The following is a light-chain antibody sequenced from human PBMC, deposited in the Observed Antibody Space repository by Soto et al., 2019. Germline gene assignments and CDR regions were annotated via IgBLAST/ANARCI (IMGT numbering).Light chain of an antibody. Sequence: VSTQTPATLSVSPGERATLSCRASQSVSSNLAWYQQKPGQAPRLLIYGASTRATGIPARFSGSGSGTEFTLTISSLQSEDFAVYYCQQYTTWPPWTFGQGTKVDIK. CDR2: GAS. J-gene: IGKJ1*01. CDR3: QQYTTWPPWT. V-gene: IGKV3-15*01. CDR1: QSVSSN.